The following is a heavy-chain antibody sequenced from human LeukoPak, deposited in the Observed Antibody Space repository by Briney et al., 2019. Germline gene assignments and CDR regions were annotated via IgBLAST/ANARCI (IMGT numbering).Heavy chain of an antibody. D-gene: IGHD1-14*01. CDR2: IYPGDSDT. CDR1: GYSFTSYW. J-gene: IGHJ6*02. Sequence: GESLKISCKGSGYSFTSYWIGWVRQMPGKGLEWMGIIYPGDSDTRYSPSFQGQVTISADKSISTAYLQWSSLKASDTAMYYCARSLSPREPYYYYGMDVWGQGTTVTVSS. V-gene: IGHV5-51*01. CDR3: ARSLSPREPYYYYGMDV.